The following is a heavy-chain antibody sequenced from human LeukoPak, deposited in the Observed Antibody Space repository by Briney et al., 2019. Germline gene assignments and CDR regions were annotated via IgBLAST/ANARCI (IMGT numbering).Heavy chain of an antibody. J-gene: IGHJ4*02. Sequence: GESLKISCKGSGYSFTSYWLGWVRQMPGKGLEWMGIIYPGDSDTRYSPSFQGQVTISADKSISTAYLQWSSLKASDTAMYYCARRGSHYYDSSGYLNWGQGTLVTVSS. CDR2: IYPGDSDT. CDR1: GYSFTSYW. CDR3: ARRGSHYYDSSGYLN. V-gene: IGHV5-51*01. D-gene: IGHD3-22*01.